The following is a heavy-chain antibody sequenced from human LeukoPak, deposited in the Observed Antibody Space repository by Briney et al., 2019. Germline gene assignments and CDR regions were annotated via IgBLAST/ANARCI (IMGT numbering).Heavy chain of an antibody. V-gene: IGHV4-30-2*01. CDR3: ARDGYRANGFDP. J-gene: IGHJ5*02. D-gene: IGHD5-24*01. Sequence: SQTLSLTCTVSGGSISSGGYYWSWIRQPPGKGLEWIGYIYHSGSTYYNPSLKSRVTISVDRSKNQFSLKLSSVTAADTAVYYCARDGYRANGFDPWGQGTLVTVSS. CDR2: IYHSGST. CDR1: GGSISSGGYY.